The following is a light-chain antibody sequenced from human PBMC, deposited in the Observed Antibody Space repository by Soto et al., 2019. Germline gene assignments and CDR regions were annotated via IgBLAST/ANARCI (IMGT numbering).Light chain of an antibody. J-gene: IGLJ3*02. Sequence: QLVLTQSPSASASRGDSVKLTCTLSSGHSSYAIAWHQLQPEKGPRSLMKLDSDGSHTKGDGIPDRFSGSSSGAERYLTISSLQSEDEADYYCQTWGTGFQVFGGGTKLTVL. CDR3: QTWGTGFQV. CDR1: SGHSSYA. CDR2: LDSDGSH. V-gene: IGLV4-69*01.